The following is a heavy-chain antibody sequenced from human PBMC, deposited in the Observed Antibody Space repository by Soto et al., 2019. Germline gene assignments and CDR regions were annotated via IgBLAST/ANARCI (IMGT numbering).Heavy chain of an antibody. CDR3: ARVKVPAAILGAFDL. Sequence: ASVKVSCKASGYTFSTYGITWVRQAPGQGLDWMGWINPLKGDTKSAANFQDRVTMTTDTSTRTAYMELRSLRSDDMAVYYCARVKVPAAILGAFDLWGQGTLVTVSS. CDR1: GYTFSTYG. V-gene: IGHV1-18*03. J-gene: IGHJ3*01. D-gene: IGHD2-2*02. CDR2: INPLKGDT.